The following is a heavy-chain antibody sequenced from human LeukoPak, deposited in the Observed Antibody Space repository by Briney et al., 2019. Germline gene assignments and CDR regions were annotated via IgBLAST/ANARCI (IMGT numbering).Heavy chain of an antibody. CDR2: IHTAGDT. CDR3: ARGDYYYSGMDV. J-gene: IGHJ6*02. Sequence: GGSLRPSCAASGFTISNYDMHWVRQKPGKGLEWVSTIHTAGDTYYPDSVKGRFAISRENAKNSLSLQMNSLRAGDTAVYYCARGDYYYSGMDVWGQGTTVTVSS. V-gene: IGHV3-13*01. D-gene: IGHD2-21*01. CDR1: GFTISNYD.